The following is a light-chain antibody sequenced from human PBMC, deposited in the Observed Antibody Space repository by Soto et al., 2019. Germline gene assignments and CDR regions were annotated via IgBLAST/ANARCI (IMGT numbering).Light chain of an antibody. CDR1: QRVGGD. CDR2: DML. CDR3: QLYNSWTLT. Sequence: EIVMTQAPATLSVSPGERATLSCRASQRVGGDLAWYQQKPDHAPRLVIYDMLTRATGVPTRISGSGSGTECTLPRISMQSEDFAVYYCQLYNSWTLTFGRGTKVGIK. J-gene: IGKJ4*01. V-gene: IGKV3D-15*01.